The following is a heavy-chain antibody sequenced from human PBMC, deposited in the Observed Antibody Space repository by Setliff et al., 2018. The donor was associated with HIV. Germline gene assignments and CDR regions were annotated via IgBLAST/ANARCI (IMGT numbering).Heavy chain of an antibody. CDR1: GFTLSDYE. CDR2: ISSSGGSL. CDR3: VREGLWFGESH. V-gene: IGHV3-48*03. Sequence: GESLKISCAASGFTLSDYEMNWVRQAPGKGLEWVSYISSSGGSLYYGASVKGRFSISRDNAKNSLYLEMNSLRVEDTAIYYCVREGLWFGESHWGQGTRVTVSS. J-gene: IGHJ4*02. D-gene: IGHD3-10*01.